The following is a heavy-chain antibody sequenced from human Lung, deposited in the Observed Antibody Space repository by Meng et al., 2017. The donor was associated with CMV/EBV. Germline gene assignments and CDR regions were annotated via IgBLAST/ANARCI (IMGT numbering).Heavy chain of an antibody. Sequence: PGMDNCSGSRSLTCAATAASLSSINGCMLFRQPPGKGLEEIGEFYHSGSTNYNPSLKSRVTISVDKSKNQFSLKLSSVTAADTAVYYCASFPPPGKQWLVTDYWGQGTLVTVSS. D-gene: IGHD6-19*01. CDR1: AASLSSING. J-gene: IGHJ4*02. CDR3: ASFPPPGKQWLVTDY. V-gene: IGHV4-4*02. CDR2: FYHSGST.